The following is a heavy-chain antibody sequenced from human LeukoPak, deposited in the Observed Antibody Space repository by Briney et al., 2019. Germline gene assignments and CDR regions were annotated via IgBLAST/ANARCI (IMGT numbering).Heavy chain of an antibody. CDR1: GFSLSTSGVG. CDR3: AHLSKYCTSGVCYYFDY. Sequence: SGPTLVKPTQTLTLTCTFSGFSLSTSGVGVGWIRQPPGKALEWLALIYWDNDKRYSPSLKGRVTITKDTSKNQVVLRMTNMDPVDTATYYCAHLSKYCTSGVCYYFDYWGQGTLVTVSS. D-gene: IGHD2-8*01. V-gene: IGHV2-5*02. CDR2: IYWDNDK. J-gene: IGHJ4*02.